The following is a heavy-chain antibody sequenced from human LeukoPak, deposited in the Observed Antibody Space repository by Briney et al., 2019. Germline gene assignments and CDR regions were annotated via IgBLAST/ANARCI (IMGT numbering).Heavy chain of an antibody. J-gene: IGHJ4*02. Sequence: GESLKISCKGSGYSFTTYWIGRARQMPGKGLEWMGIIYPGDSDTKYSPSFQGQVTISADKSISTAYLQWSSLKATDTATYYCARSGLGDSRVYWGQGTLVTVSS. V-gene: IGHV5-51*01. D-gene: IGHD3-16*01. CDR2: IYPGDSDT. CDR1: GYSFTTYW. CDR3: ARSGLGDSRVY.